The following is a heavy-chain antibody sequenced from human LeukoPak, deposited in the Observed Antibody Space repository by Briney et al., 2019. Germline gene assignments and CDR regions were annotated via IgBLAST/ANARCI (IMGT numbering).Heavy chain of an antibody. Sequence: PGGSLRLSCAASGFTFSHYGMHWVRQAPGKGLEWVAFIRYDGSNKSYADSVKGRFTISRDNSKNTLYLQMNSLRAADTAVYYCAKDSSVGYSDWLAPGGDPYYMDVWGKGTTVTSSS. CDR2: IRYDGSNK. J-gene: IGHJ6*03. D-gene: IGHD3-9*01. CDR3: AKDSSVGYSDWLAPGGDPYYMDV. V-gene: IGHV3-30*02. CDR1: GFTFSHYG.